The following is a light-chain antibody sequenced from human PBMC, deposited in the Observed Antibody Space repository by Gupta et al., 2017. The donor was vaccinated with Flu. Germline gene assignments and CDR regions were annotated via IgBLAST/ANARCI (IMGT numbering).Light chain of an antibody. CDR3: AAWDDSLNGHWV. V-gene: IGLV1-44*01. J-gene: IGLJ3*02. CDR2: SDD. Sequence: VTTPCSGSSSNIGSNDVNWYQQRPGTAPNLLIFSDDQRPSGVPDRVSGSKSGTSASLAISGLQSEDEADYYCAAWDDSLNGHWVFGGGTKLTVL. CDR1: SSNIGSND.